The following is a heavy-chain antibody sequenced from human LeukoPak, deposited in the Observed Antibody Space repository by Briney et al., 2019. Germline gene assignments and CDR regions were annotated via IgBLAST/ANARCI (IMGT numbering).Heavy chain of an antibody. CDR1: GGSFSGYY. V-gene: IGHV4-34*01. D-gene: IGHD2-2*01. CDR3: ARAEGYCSSTSCSEYFQH. Sequence: SETLSLTCAVYGGSFSGYYWSWIRQPPGKGLEWIGEINHSGSTNYNPSLKSRVTISVVTSKNQFSLKLSSVTAADTAVYYCARAEGYCSSTSCSEYFQHWGQGTLVTVSS. J-gene: IGHJ1*01. CDR2: INHSGST.